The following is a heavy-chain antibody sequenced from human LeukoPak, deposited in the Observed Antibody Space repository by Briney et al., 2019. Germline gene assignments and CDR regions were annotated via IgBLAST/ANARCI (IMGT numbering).Heavy chain of an antibody. V-gene: IGHV3-30*18. CDR1: GFTFSSYG. D-gene: IGHD2-2*01. CDR3: AELHADAFDI. CDR2: ISYDGSNK. Sequence: PGGSLRLSCAASGFTFSSYGMHWVRQAPGKGLEWVAVISYDGSNKYYADSVKGRFTISRDNSKNTLYLQMNSLRAEDTAVYYCAELHADAFDIWGQGTMVTVSS. J-gene: IGHJ3*02.